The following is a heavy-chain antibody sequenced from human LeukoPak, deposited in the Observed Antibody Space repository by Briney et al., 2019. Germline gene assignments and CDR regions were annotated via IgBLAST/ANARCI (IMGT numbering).Heavy chain of an antibody. V-gene: IGHV3-30-3*02. D-gene: IGHD6-19*01. J-gene: IGHJ5*02. CDR3: AKCSTSAYTTGWCNWIDP. CDR1: GFTFSEYT. Sequence: GGSLRLSCAASGFTFSEYTIHWVRQAPGKGLEWVAVMSNDGSIKKYANSVKGRFTVSRDTSKNTLYLQMNSLRADDTAVYYCAKCSTSAYTTGWCNWIDPWGQGTLVTVSS. CDR2: MSNDGSIK.